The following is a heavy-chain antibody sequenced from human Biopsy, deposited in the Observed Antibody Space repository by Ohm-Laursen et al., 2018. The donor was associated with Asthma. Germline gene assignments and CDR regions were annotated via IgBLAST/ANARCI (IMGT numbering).Heavy chain of an antibody. CDR3: ARDMSRDGWYFDY. Sequence: SLRLSCAASGSTFSTYAMHWVRQAPGKGLEWVAVISYDGSNKYYADSVKGRFTISRDNSKNTLYLQMNSLRGDDTAVYYCARDMSRDGWYFDYWGQGTLVTVSS. D-gene: IGHD5-24*01. CDR1: GSTFSTYA. J-gene: IGHJ4*02. CDR2: ISYDGSNK. V-gene: IGHV3-30-3*01.